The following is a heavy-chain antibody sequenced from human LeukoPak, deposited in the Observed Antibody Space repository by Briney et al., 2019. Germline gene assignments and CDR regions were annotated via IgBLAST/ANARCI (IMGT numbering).Heavy chain of an antibody. J-gene: IGHJ6*02. D-gene: IGHD2-2*01. CDR2: IYTSGST. CDR3: ASGYCSSTSCHPPHYGMDV. Sequence: SQTLSLTCTVSGGSISSGSYYWSWIRQPAGKGLEWIGRIYTSGSTNYNPSLKSRVTISVDTSKNQFSLKLSSVTAADTAVYYCASGYCSSTSCHPPHYGMDVWGQGTTVTVSS. CDR1: GGSISSGSYY. V-gene: IGHV4-61*02.